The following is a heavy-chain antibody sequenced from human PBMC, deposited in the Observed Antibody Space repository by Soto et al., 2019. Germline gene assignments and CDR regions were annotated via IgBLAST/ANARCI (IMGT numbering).Heavy chain of an antibody. J-gene: IGHJ4*02. CDR1: GGSISSGDYY. Sequence: SETLSLTCTVSGGSISSGDYYWSWIRQPPGKGMEWIGYIYYSGSTYYNPSLKSRVTISVDTSKNQFSLKLSSVTAADTALYYCTTNPVTMIVVVPSPGWGQGTLVTVSS. CDR2: IYYSGST. D-gene: IGHD3-22*01. CDR3: TTNPVTMIVVVPSPG. V-gene: IGHV4-30-4*01.